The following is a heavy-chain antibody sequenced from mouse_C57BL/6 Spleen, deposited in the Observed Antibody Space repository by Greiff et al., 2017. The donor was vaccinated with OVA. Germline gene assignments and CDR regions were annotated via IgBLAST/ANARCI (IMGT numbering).Heavy chain of an antibody. Sequence: VQLQQSGAELVKPGASVKMSCKASGYTFTSYWITWVKQRPGQGLEWIGDIYPGSGSTNYNEKFKSKATLTVDTSSSTAYMQLSSLTSEDSAVYYCARRTTVVATRYFDYWGQGTTLTVSS. D-gene: IGHD1-1*01. V-gene: IGHV1-55*01. CDR2: IYPGSGST. CDR1: GYTFTSYW. J-gene: IGHJ2*01. CDR3: ARRTTVVATRYFDY.